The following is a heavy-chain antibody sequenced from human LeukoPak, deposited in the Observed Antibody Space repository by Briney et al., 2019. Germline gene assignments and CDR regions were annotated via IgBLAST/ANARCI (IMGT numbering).Heavy chain of an antibody. CDR3: TRAVTTYNWFDP. CDR2: IIPILGIA. CDR1: GGTFSSYA. D-gene: IGHD4-17*01. V-gene: IGHV1-69*04. J-gene: IGHJ5*02. Sequence: GCSVKVSCKASGGTFSSYAISWVRQAPGQGLEWMGRIIPILGIANYAQKFQGRVTITADKSTSTAYMELSSLRSEDTAVYYCTRAVTTYNWFDPRGQGTLVTVSS.